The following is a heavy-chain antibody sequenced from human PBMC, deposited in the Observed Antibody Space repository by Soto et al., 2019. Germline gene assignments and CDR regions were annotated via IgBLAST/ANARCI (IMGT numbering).Heavy chain of an antibody. CDR2: INPNSGGT. CDR1: GYSFTGHY. D-gene: IGHD3-16*01. Sequence: QVRLVQSGPEVRKPGASVKISCEASGYSFTGHYLHWVRQAPGHGLEWMGWINPNSGGTNYAQKFQDWISITRDKALSTVYMHLSSLRSEDTAMYYCAKSDGAEENDAFAIWGQGTMISVS. CDR3: AKSDGAEENDAFAI. V-gene: IGHV1-2*04. J-gene: IGHJ3*02.